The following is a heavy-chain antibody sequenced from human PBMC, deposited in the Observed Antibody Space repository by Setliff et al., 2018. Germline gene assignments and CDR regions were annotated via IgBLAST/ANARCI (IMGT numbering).Heavy chain of an antibody. CDR3: ARVAPHYYDSSGPSFDY. CDR2: INAGNGNI. J-gene: IGHJ4*02. Sequence: ASVKVSCKASGYTFTSYAMHWVRQAPGQGLEWMGWINAGNGNIRYSQNFQGRVTITRDTSASTAYMELSSLRSDDTAVYYCARVAPHYYDSSGPSFDYWGQGTLVTVSS. V-gene: IGHV1-3*01. CDR1: GYTFTSYA. D-gene: IGHD3-22*01.